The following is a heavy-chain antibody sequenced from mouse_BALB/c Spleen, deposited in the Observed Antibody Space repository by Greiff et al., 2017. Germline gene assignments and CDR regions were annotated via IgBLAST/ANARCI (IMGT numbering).Heavy chain of an antibody. CDR1: GYAFTNYL. V-gene: IGHV1-54*01. CDR3: AREEGNYGGYYAMDY. D-gene: IGHD2-1*01. CDR2: INPGSGGT. Sequence: QVQLQQSGAELVRPGTSVKVSCKASGYAFTNYLIEWVKQRPGQGLEWIGVINPGSGGTNYNEKFKGKATLTADKSSSTAYMQLSSLTSDDSAVYFCAREEGNYGGYYAMDYWGQGTSVTVSS. J-gene: IGHJ4*01.